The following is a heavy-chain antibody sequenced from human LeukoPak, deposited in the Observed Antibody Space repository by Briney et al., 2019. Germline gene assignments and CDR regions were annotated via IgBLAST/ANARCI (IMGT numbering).Heavy chain of an antibody. Sequence: GGSLRLSCAASGFTFSSYAMHWVRQAPGKGLEWVAVISYDGSNKYYADSVKGRFTISRDNSKNTLYLQMNSLRAEDTAVYYCAKDSGSELLAAYTDYWGQGTLVTVSS. D-gene: IGHD2-15*01. V-gene: IGHV3-30*04. CDR1: GFTFSSYA. CDR2: ISYDGSNK. CDR3: AKDSGSELLAAYTDY. J-gene: IGHJ4*02.